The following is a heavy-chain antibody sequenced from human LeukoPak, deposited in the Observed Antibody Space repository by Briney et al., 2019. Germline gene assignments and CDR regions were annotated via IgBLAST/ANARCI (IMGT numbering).Heavy chain of an antibody. CDR3: ARAQGTTMVRGVSRDYYYYYMDV. CDR1: GGSISGYY. Sequence: SETLSLTCTVSGGSISGYYWSWIRQPPGKGLEWIGRIYTSGSTNYNPSLKSRVTMSVDTSKNQFSLKLSSVTAADTAVYYCARAQGTTMVRGVSRDYYYYYMDVWGKGTTVTISS. D-gene: IGHD3-10*01. CDR2: IYTSGST. V-gene: IGHV4-4*07. J-gene: IGHJ6*03.